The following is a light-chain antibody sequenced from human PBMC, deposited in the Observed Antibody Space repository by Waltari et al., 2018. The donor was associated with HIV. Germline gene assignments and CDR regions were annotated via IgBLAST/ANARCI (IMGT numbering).Light chain of an antibody. CDR1: SSDVGGYIY. J-gene: IGLJ3*02. CDR2: EVS. CDR3: SSYTSSSTWV. Sequence: QSALTPPASVSGSPGQSTTISCTGTSSDVGGYIYVSWYQQYPDKAPKLMIYEVSTRPSGASNRFSVDKSGNTASLTISGLQAEDEADYYCSSYTSSSTWVFGGGTKLTVL. V-gene: IGLV2-14*01.